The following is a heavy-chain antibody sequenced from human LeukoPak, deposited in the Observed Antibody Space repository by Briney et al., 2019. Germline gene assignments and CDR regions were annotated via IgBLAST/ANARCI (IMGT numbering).Heavy chain of an antibody. J-gene: IGHJ5*02. CDR3: ARVGEYIAVAGTGDWFDP. CDR2: INPNSGGT. D-gene: IGHD6-19*01. Sequence: ASVKVSCKASGYTFTGYYMHWVRRAPGQGLEWMGWINPNSGGTNYAQKFQGRVTMTRDTSISTAYMGLSRLRSDDTAVYYCARVGEYIAVAGTGDWFDPWGQGTLVTVSS. CDR1: GYTFTGYY. V-gene: IGHV1-2*02.